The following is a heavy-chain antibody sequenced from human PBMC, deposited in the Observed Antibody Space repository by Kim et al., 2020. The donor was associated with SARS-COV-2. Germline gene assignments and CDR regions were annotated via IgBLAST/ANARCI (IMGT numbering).Heavy chain of an antibody. CDR2: ISGSGGST. CDR3: AKKKAGAGGTTSPRVFDY. Sequence: GGSLRLSCAASGFTFSSYDINWVRQAPGKGLEWVSGISGSGGSTYYADSVKGRFTISRDNSKNTLYLQMNSLRDEDTAIYFCAKKKAGAGGTTSPRVFDYWGPGTLVTASS. D-gene: IGHD1-26*01. J-gene: IGHJ4*02. CDR1: GFTFSSYD. V-gene: IGHV3-23*01.